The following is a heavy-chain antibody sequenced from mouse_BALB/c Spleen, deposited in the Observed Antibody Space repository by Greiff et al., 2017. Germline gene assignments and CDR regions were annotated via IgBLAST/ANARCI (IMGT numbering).Heavy chain of an antibody. Sequence: DVMLVESGGGLVKPGGSLKLSCAASGFTFSSYAMSWVRQTPEKRLEWVASISSGGSTYYPDSVKGRFTISRDNARNILYLQMSSLRSEDTAMYYCARLYDGYYFDYWGQGTTRTVSS. J-gene: IGHJ2*01. CDR2: ISSGGST. D-gene: IGHD2-3*01. V-gene: IGHV5-6-5*01. CDR3: ARLYDGYYFDY. CDR1: GFTFSSYA.